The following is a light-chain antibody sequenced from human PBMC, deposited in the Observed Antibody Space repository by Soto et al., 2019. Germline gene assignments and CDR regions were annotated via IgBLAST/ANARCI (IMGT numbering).Light chain of an antibody. CDR3: QQYARSPST. Sequence: EIVLTQSPGTLSLSPGERATLSCRASQTVTSNYLAWYQRKPGQAPRLLIYGASSRATDIPDRFSGSGSGTDFTLTIPSLAPEDFAVYFCQQYARSPSTFGQGTKVEIK. CDR2: GAS. V-gene: IGKV3-20*01. J-gene: IGKJ1*01. CDR1: QTVTSNY.